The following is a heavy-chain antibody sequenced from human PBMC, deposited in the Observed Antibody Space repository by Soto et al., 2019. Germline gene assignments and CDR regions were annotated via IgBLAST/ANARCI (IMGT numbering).Heavy chain of an antibody. CDR2: IDWDDDK. Sequence: SGPTLVNPTQPLTLTCTFSGFSLSTSGMCVSWIRQPPGKALEWLALIDWDDDKYYSTSLKTRLTISKDTSKNQVVLTMTNMDPVDTATYYCARTPTPNDCSGWFWGGYYYGMDVWGQGTTVTVSS. V-gene: IGHV2-70*01. D-gene: IGHD6-19*01. CDR3: ARTPTPNDCSGWFWGGYYYGMDV. CDR1: GFSLSTSGMC. J-gene: IGHJ6*02.